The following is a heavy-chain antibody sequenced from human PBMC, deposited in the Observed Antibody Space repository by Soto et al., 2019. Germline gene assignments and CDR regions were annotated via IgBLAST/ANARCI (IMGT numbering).Heavy chain of an antibody. J-gene: IGHJ4*02. CDR3: ARQLIY. CDR1: GDSISPYY. D-gene: IGHD6-13*01. CDR2: VYHSGTT. Sequence: SETLYLTCTVSGDSISPYYWTWIRQSPGKGPEWIGYVYHSGTTNYNPSLESRVTMSLDTSKNQFSLNLSAVTASVSAVYYCARQLIYCAQGTPVTVSS. V-gene: IGHV4-59*03.